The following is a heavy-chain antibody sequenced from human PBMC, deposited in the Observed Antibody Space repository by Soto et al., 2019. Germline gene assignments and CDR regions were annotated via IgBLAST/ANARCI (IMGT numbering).Heavy chain of an antibody. D-gene: IGHD3-3*01. Sequence: SETLSLTCTVSGGSISSSSFYWGWIRQPPGKGLEWIGTIYYSGSTYYNPSLKSRVTISVDTSKNQFSLKLSSVTAADTAVYYCARLRHMTDFWIGYPAFNWFDPWGQGTLVTVSS. J-gene: IGHJ5*02. CDR1: GGSISSSSFY. CDR2: IYYSGST. V-gene: IGHV4-39*01. CDR3: ARLRHMTDFWIGYPAFNWFDP.